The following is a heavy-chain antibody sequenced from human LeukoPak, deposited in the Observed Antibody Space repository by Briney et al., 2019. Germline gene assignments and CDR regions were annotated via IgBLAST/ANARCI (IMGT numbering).Heavy chain of an antibody. CDR3: ARRKLRYFDWLPYFDY. Sequence: TSETLSLTCTVSGGSISSYYWSWIRQPPGKGLEWLGYIYYSGSTNYNPSLKSRVTISVDTSKNQFSLKLSSVTAADTAVYYCARRKLRYFDWLPYFDYWGQGTLVTVSS. CDR1: GGSISSYY. D-gene: IGHD3-9*01. V-gene: IGHV4-59*08. CDR2: IYYSGST. J-gene: IGHJ4*02.